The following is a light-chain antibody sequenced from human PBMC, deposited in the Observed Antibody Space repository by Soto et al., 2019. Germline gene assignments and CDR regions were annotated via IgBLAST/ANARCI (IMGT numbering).Light chain of an antibody. J-gene: IGLJ1*01. V-gene: IGLV2-8*01. Sequence: QSALTQPPSASGSPGQSVTISCTGTSSDVGGYNYVYWYQQHPGKAPKLMIYEVTKRPSGVPDRFSGSKSGNTASLTVSGLQAEDEADYYCRSYADSNSYVFGTGPKVTVL. CDR1: SSDVGGYNY. CDR3: RSYADSNSYV. CDR2: EVT.